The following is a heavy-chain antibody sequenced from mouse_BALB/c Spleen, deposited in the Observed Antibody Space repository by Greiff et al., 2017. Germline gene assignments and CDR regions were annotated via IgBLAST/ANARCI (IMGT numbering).Heavy chain of an antibody. J-gene: IGHJ3*01. CDR1: GDSITSGY. V-gene: IGHV3-8*02. CDR2: ISYSGST. D-gene: IGHD1-1*01. Sequence: EVQLQQSGPSLVKPSRTLSLTCSVTGDSITSGYWNWIRKFPGNKLEYMGYISYSGSTYYNPSLKSRISITRDTSKNQYYLQLNSVTTEDTATYYCARYDYYGSSYPFAYWGQGTLVTVSA. CDR3: ARYDYYGSSYPFAY.